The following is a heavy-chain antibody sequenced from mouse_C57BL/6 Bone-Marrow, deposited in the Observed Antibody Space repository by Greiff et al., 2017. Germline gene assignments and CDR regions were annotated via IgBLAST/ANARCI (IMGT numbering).Heavy chain of an antibody. J-gene: IGHJ1*03. CDR3: ARPYYSNYWYFDV. CDR2: IYPGSGST. Sequence: QVQLQQPGAELVKPGASVKMSCKASGYTFTSSWITWVKQRPGQGLEWIGDIYPGSGSTNYNEKFKSKATLTVDTSSSTAYMPLSSLTSDDSAVYYCARPYYSNYWYFDVWGTGTTVTVSS. D-gene: IGHD2-5*01. V-gene: IGHV1-55*01. CDR1: GYTFTSSW.